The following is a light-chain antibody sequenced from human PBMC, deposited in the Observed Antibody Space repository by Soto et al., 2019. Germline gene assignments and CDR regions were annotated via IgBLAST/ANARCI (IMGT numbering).Light chain of an antibody. V-gene: IGKV1-5*01. Sequence: IQMTQSPSTLSGSVGDRVTITCRASQTISTWMAWYQQKPGKAPKLLVYDASTLQSGVASRFSGSGSGTEFTLIISGLQPDDSATYYCQQYTNTNNPWMFGQGTKVDIK. CDR3: QQYTNTNNPWM. J-gene: IGKJ1*01. CDR1: QTISTW. CDR2: DAS.